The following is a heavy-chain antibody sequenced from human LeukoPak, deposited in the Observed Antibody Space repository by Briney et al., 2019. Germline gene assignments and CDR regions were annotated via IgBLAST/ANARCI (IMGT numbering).Heavy chain of an antibody. CDR2: IYYSGST. V-gene: IGHV4-59*01. D-gene: IGHD3-10*01. CDR1: GGSISSYY. Sequence: SETLSLTCTVSGGSISSYYWSWIRQPPGKGLEWIGYIYYSGSTNYNPSLKSRVTISVDTSKNQFSLKLSSVTAADTAVYYCARLRAMVPDYWGQGTLVTVSS. CDR3: ARLRAMVPDY. J-gene: IGHJ4*02.